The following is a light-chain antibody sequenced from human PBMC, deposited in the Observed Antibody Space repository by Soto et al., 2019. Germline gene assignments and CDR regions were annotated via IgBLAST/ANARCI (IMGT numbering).Light chain of an antibody. CDR2: GAS. J-gene: IGKJ1*01. V-gene: IGKV3-20*01. Sequence: IVLTQSPGTLSLSPGERATLSCRASQSVSSSFLAWFQHKPGQAPRLLISGASSRATGIPDRFSGSGSGTAFPLTISRLEPEDVAVYYCQQYIGSPWTFGQGTKVEIK. CDR1: QSVSSSF. CDR3: QQYIGSPWT.